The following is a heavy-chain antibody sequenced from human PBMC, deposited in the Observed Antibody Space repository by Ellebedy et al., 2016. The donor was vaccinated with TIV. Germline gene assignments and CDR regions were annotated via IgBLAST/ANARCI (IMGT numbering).Heavy chain of an antibody. CDR2: INPNNSDT. D-gene: IGHD1-1*01. CDR1: GYTFTGYY. Sequence: ASVKVSCKASGYTFTGYYMHWVRQAPGQGLEWMGWINPNNSDTNYAQKFQGRVTMTRDTSISTAYMDLSRLRSDDTAVYYCARDPPRTGDSYFDLWGRGTLVTVSS. V-gene: IGHV1-2*02. CDR3: ARDPPRTGDSYFDL. J-gene: IGHJ2*01.